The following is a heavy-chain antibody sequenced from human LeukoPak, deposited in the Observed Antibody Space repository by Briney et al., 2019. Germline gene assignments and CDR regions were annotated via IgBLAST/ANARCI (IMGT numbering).Heavy chain of an antibody. D-gene: IGHD3-10*01. CDR3: ARAMVRGANSSGAFDI. CDR2: INHNGST. CDR1: GGSFSGYY. V-gene: IGHV4-34*01. J-gene: IGHJ3*02. Sequence: PSETLSLTCAVYGGSFSGYYWSWIRQPPGKGLEWIGEINHNGSTNYNPSLKSRVTISVDTSKNQFSLKLSSVTAADTAVYYCARAMVRGANSSGAFDIWGQGTMVTVSS.